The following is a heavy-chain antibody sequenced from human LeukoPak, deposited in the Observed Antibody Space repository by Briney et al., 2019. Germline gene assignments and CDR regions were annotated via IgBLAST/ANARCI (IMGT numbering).Heavy chain of an antibody. Sequence: SETLSLTCIVPGGSISSSSCYWAWIRQSPGKGLEWIGTFSSGGSAYYNPSLTSRVSISKDTSDNQFSLRLYSVTAADTAVYYCARKQTGTMYDVWGQGTQVTVSS. D-gene: IGHD1-7*01. CDR2: FSSGGSA. J-gene: IGHJ4*02. CDR1: GGSISSSSCY. V-gene: IGHV4-39*07. CDR3: ARKQTGTMYDV.